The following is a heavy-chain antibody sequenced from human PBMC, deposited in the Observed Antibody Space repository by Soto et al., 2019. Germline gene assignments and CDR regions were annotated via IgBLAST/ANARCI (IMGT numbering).Heavy chain of an antibody. CDR2: IIPVFGTV. CDR1: GGTFSNYA. D-gene: IGHD6-13*01. Sequence: QVRLVQPGAEVKKPGSSVKVSCKASGGTFSNYAITWLRLAPGQGLEWLGGIIPVFGTVNYAQKFQGRVTITADESTITAYMELNRLRSEETAVYSSAGDNPYTNSFGNWFDPWGQGTLVIVPA. CDR3: AGDNPYTNSFGNWFDP. V-gene: IGHV1-69*01. J-gene: IGHJ5*02.